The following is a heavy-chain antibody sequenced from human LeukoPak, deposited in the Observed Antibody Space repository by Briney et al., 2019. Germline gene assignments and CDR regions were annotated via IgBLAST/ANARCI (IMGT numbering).Heavy chain of an antibody. V-gene: IGHV3-48*03. D-gene: IGHD4-17*01. CDR2: ISSSGSTI. Sequence: SGGSLRLSCAASGFTFSSYEMNWVRQAPGKGLEWVSYISSSGSTIYYADSVKGRFTISRDNAKNSLYLQMNSLRAEDTAVYYCARILPYGDYGDYWGQGTLVTVSS. J-gene: IGHJ4*02. CDR1: GFTFSSYE. CDR3: ARILPYGDYGDY.